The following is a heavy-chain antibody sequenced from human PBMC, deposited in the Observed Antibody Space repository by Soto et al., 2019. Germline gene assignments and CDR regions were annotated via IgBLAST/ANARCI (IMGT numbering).Heavy chain of an antibody. Sequence: QVQLVQSGAEVKKPGSSVKVSCKASGGTFSSYAISWVRQAPGQGLEWMGGIIPIFGTANYTQKLQDQVTITADESTRTTYMELRSLRSEGSAVYYCARGGSGSLDYGGQGTLVTVSS. CDR3: ARGGSGSLDY. CDR2: IIPIFGTA. V-gene: IGHV1-69*12. D-gene: IGHD1-26*01. CDR1: GGTFSSYA. J-gene: IGHJ4*02.